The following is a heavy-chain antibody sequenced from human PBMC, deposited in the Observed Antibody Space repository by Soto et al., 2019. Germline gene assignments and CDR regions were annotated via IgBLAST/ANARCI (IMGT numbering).Heavy chain of an antibody. V-gene: IGHV3-23*01. CDR2: ISGSGGST. CDR1: GLTFSNAW. CDR3: AKTDDPYYDSSGYYSNQWYFDY. D-gene: IGHD3-22*01. Sequence: PGGSLRLSCAASGLTFSNAWMTWVRQAPGKGLEWVSAISGSGGSTYYADSVKGRFTISRDNSKNTLYLQMNSLRAEDTAVYYCAKTDDPYYDSSGYYSNQWYFDYWGQGTLVTVSS. J-gene: IGHJ4*02.